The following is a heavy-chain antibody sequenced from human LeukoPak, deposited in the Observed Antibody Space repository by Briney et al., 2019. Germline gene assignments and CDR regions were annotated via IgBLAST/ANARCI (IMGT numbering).Heavy chain of an antibody. J-gene: IGHJ4*02. D-gene: IGHD3-22*01. CDR2: IYPGDSDT. CDR3: ARILDDSSAIFDY. CDR1: GYSFTSYW. Sequence: GESLKISCKGSGYSFTSYWIGWVRQMPGKGLEWMGIIYPGDSDTRYSPSFQGQVTISADKSISTAYLQWSGLKASDTAMYYCARILDDSSAIFDYWGQGTLVTVSS. V-gene: IGHV5-51*01.